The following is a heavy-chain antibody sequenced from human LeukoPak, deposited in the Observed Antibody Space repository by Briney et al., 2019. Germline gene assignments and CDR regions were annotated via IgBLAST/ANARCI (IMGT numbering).Heavy chain of an antibody. CDR3: ARDIVGLHFDY. V-gene: IGHV3-21*01. CDR1: GFTFSSYS. J-gene: IGHJ4*02. Sequence: GGCLRLSCAASGFTFSSYSMNWVRQAPGKGLEWVSSISSSSSYIYYADSVKGRFTISRDNAKNSLYLQMNSLRAEDTAVYYCARDIVGLHFDYWGQGTLVTVSS. D-gene: IGHD3-22*01. CDR2: ISSSSSYI.